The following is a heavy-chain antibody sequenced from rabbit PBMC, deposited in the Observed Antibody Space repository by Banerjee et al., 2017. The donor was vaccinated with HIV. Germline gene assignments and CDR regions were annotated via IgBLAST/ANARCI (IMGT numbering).Heavy chain of an antibody. V-gene: IGHV1S40*01. CDR1: GFSFSSNYY. CDR2: IYTGDGNT. J-gene: IGHJ2*01. D-gene: IGHD7-1*01. Sequence: QSLEESGGDLVKPGASLTLTCTASGFSFSSNYYMSWVRQAPGKGLEWIGCIYTGDGNTYYASWAKGRFTISKTSSTTVTLQMTSLTAADTATYFCARAGGGGGYTTDSLDHWGPGTLVTVS. CDR3: ARAGGGGGYTTDSLDH.